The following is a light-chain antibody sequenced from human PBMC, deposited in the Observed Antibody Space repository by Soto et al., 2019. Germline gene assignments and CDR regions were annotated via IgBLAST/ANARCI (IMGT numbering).Light chain of an antibody. CDR2: EDS. V-gene: IGLV2-23*01. J-gene: IGLJ2*01. CDR3: SSDTGAVV. CDR1: SSDVGSYNL. Sequence: QSALTQPASVSGSPGQSITISCTGTSSDVGSYNLVSWYQHHPGKAPKLMIYEDSNRPSGVSARFSGSKSGNTASLTISGLQAEDEADYYCSSDTGAVVFGAGTKLTVL.